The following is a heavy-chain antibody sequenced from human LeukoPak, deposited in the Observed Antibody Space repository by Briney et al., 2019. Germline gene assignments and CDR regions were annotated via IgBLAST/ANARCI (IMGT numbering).Heavy chain of an antibody. J-gene: IGHJ4*02. CDR1: GGTFSSYA. Sequence: GAAVKLSCKASGGTFSSYAISWVRQAPGQGLEWMGGIIPIFGTANYAQKFQGRVTITADESTSTAYMELSSLRSDDTAVYYCAREGYYDSSGYYAYWGQAAMATVSS. V-gene: IGHV1-69*13. D-gene: IGHD3-22*01. CDR2: IIPIFGTA. CDR3: AREGYYDSSGYYAY.